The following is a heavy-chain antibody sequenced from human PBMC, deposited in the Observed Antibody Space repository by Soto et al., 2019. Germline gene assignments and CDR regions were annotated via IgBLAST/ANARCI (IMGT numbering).Heavy chain of an antibody. J-gene: IGHJ6*02. D-gene: IGHD6-19*01. V-gene: IGHV5-51*01. CDR2: IYPGDSDT. CDR3: ARRTRGDSSGWPNYYYYGMDV. Sequence: GESLKISCNGSGYSFTSYWIGWVRQMPGKGLEWMGIIYPGDSDTRYSPSFQGQVTISADKSISTAYLQWSSLKASDTAMYYCARRTRGDSSGWPNYYYYGMDVWGQGTKVTVSS. CDR1: GYSFTSYW.